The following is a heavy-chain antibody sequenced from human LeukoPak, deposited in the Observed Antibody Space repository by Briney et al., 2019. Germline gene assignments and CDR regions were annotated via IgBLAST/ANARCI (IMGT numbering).Heavy chain of an antibody. Sequence: SETLSLTCTVSGGSINNYYWSWIRQPPGKGLEWIGYIYYSGNTKYNPSLKSRVIISVDTSKNQFSLNLGSVTAADTAVYFCARIKFIGELIEEYFFDYWGQGTLVTVSS. CDR3: ARIKFIGELIEEYFFDY. D-gene: IGHD3-16*02. CDR2: IYYSGNT. V-gene: IGHV4-59*01. CDR1: GGSINNYY. J-gene: IGHJ4*02.